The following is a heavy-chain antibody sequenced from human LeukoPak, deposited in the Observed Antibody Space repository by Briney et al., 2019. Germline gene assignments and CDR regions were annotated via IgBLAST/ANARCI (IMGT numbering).Heavy chain of an antibody. CDR2: IYYSGST. CDR3: ARFFTLVTTIDY. CDR1: GGSISSGDYY. D-gene: IGHD4-11*01. J-gene: IGHJ4*02. Sequence: SQTLSLTCTVSGGSISSGDYYWSWIRQPPGKGLEWIGYIYYSGSTYYNPSLKSRVTISVDTSKNQFSLKLSSVTAADTAVYYCARFFTLVTTIDYWGQGTLITVSS. V-gene: IGHV4-30-4*08.